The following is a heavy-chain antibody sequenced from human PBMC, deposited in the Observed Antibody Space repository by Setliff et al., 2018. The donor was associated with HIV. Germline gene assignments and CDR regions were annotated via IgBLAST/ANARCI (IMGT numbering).Heavy chain of an antibody. CDR2: VFYTGST. Sequence: SETLSLTCTVSGGSISSYYWSWLRQPPGKGLEWIGYVFYTGSTTYSPSLKSRLTISVDTSQHQFPLKLTSVTAADTAVYYCARQVPIPGVAVTPIDFWGQGIPVTVSS. J-gene: IGHJ4*02. CDR1: GGSISSYY. D-gene: IGHD5-18*01. V-gene: IGHV4-59*08. CDR3: ARQVPIPGVAVTPIDF.